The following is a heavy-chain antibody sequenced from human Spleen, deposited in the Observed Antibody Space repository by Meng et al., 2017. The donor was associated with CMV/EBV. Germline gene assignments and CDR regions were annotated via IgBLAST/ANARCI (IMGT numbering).Heavy chain of an antibody. Sequence: CTVSGGSISSPYYYWYWIRQHPGKGLEWIGYIYYSGSTYYDPPLKSRVTISVDTSKNQFSLKLSSVTAADTAVYYCARAAAGGGYFDYWGQGILVTVSS. V-gene: IGHV4-31*03. CDR2: IYYSGST. J-gene: IGHJ4*02. CDR3: ARAAAGGGYFDY. D-gene: IGHD6-13*01. CDR1: GGSISSPYYY.